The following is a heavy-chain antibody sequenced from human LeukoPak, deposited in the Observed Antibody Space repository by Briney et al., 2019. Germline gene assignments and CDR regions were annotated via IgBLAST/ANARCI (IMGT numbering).Heavy chain of an antibody. D-gene: IGHD1-26*01. Sequence: GGSLRLSCEASGFNSDDFAMHWARQAPGKGLEWVSLISGDGRTTYYANSVKGRFTISRDNSKNSLYLQMSSLRTEDTALYYCVKGVRSGTYYNSFDPWGQGTLVTVSS. CDR1: GFNSDDFA. J-gene: IGHJ5*02. CDR2: ISGDGRTT. CDR3: VKGVRSGTYYNSFDP. V-gene: IGHV3-43*02.